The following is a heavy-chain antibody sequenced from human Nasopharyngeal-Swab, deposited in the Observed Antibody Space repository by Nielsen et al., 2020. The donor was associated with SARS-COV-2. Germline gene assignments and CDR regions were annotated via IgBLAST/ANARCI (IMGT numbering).Heavy chain of an antibody. J-gene: IGHJ4*02. D-gene: IGHD2-15*01. CDR1: GFTFSNYA. Sequence: GESLKISCAASGFTFSNYAVSWVRQAPGKGLEWVSGISGNAVYTSYADSVKGRFTISRDNSKNTLYLQINSLRAEDTALYYCAKEDEFCSGVSCYAFDYWGQGTLVTVSS. CDR2: ISGNAVYT. CDR3: AKEDEFCSGVSCYAFDY. V-gene: IGHV3-23*01.